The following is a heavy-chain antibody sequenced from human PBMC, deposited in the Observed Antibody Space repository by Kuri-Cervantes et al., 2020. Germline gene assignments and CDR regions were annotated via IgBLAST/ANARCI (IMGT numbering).Heavy chain of an antibody. D-gene: IGHD6-13*01. V-gene: IGHV6-1*01. CDR3: ARDAGYSSSWYYFDY. CDR2: TYYRSKWFN. J-gene: IGHJ4*02. Sequence: SETLSLTCDISGDSVSSNSAAWNWIRQSPSRGLEWLGRTYYRSKWFNNYAVSVKSRITINPDTSKNQFSLQLNSVTPEDTAVYYCARDAGYSSSWYYFDYWGQGTLVTVSS. CDR1: GDSVSSNSAA.